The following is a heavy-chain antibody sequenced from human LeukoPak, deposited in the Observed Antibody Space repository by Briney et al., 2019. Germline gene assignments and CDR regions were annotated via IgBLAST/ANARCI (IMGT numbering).Heavy chain of an antibody. D-gene: IGHD6-13*01. CDR1: GGSISSYY. CDR3: ASLTRNSSSDDY. Sequence: SETLSLTCTVSGGSISSYYWSWIRQPAGKGLEWIGRIYTSGSTNYNPSLKSRVTISVDTSKNQFSLKLSSVTAADTAVYYCASLTRNSSSDDYWGQGTLVTVSS. J-gene: IGHJ4*02. V-gene: IGHV4-4*07. CDR2: IYTSGST.